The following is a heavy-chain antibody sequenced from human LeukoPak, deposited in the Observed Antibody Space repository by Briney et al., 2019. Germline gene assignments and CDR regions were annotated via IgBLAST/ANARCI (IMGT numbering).Heavy chain of an antibody. D-gene: IGHD3-22*01. CDR1: GFTFSTYF. V-gene: IGHV3-53*01. J-gene: IGHJ4*02. CDR2: IYGDGST. CDR3: ARVFDSYYYDSGKFDY. Sequence: GGSLRLSCAASGFTFSTYFMSWVRQAPGKGLEWVSVIYGDGSTSYADSVKGRFTISRDNSKNTIYLQMNSLRAEDTAVYYCARVFDSYYYDSGKFDYWGLGTLVTVSS.